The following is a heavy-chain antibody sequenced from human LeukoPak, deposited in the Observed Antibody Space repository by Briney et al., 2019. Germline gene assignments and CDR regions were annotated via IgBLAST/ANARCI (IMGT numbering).Heavy chain of an antibody. J-gene: IGHJ3*02. D-gene: IGHD3-22*01. Sequence: ESGPTLVNPTQTLTLTCAFSGFSLHTRGVGVGWIRQPPGKALEWLALIYWNDDKGYSPFLKSRLTITKDTSKNQVVLTLTNMDPVDTATYYCAHRRVHYYDSSGYPKDAFDMWGQGTVVTVSS. CDR1: GFSLHTRGVG. V-gene: IGHV2-5*01. CDR3: AHRRVHYYDSSGYPKDAFDM. CDR2: IYWNDDK.